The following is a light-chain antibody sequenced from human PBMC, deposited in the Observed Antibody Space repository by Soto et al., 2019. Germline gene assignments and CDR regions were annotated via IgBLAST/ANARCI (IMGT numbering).Light chain of an antibody. V-gene: IGKV3-15*01. Sequence: VMTQSPATLSVSAGERATLSCRAGQSLRSNLACYQQKPRQAPRLLIYGASTRATGIPARFSGSGSGTEFTLAISSLQSEDFAVYYCQQYNNWPRTFGQGTKVDIK. J-gene: IGKJ1*01. CDR3: QQYNNWPRT. CDR2: GAS. CDR1: QSLRSN.